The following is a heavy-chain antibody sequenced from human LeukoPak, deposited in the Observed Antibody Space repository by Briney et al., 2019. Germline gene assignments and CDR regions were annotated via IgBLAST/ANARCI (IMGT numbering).Heavy chain of an antibody. V-gene: IGHV3-48*04. CDR2: ISKSGDAI. CDR3: AMGGCGRCCPTHYFDY. CDR1: GFILCRYS. J-gene: IGHJ4*02. Sequence: GGSLRLSCAPSGFILCRYSDNWVRQAPGKGREWLIYISKSGDAIYYGDSVMGRFSISSDAAKRSVYLQMNSLRVEDTAVYYCAMGGCGRCCPTHYFDYWGRGTLVTVSS. D-gene: IGHD2-15*01.